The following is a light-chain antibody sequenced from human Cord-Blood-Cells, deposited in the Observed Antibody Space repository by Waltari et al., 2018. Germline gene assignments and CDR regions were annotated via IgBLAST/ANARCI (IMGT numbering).Light chain of an antibody. CDR2: AAS. V-gene: IGKV1-39*01. CDR1: QSISSY. CDR3: QQSYSTPPRT. Sequence: DIQMTQSPSSLSASVGDRVTITCRASQSISSYLNWYQQKPGKAPKLLIYAASSLQSGVPSRFSGSGSGTDFTLTISSLQPEDFATYYCQQSYSTPPRTFGQGP. J-gene: IGKJ1*01.